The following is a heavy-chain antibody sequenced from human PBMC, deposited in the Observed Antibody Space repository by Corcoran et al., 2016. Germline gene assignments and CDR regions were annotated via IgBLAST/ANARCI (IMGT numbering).Heavy chain of an antibody. D-gene: IGHD3-3*01. Sequence: QVQLQQWGAGLLKPSETLSLTCAVSGGSFSGYYWSWIRQPPGKGLEWIGEINHSGSTNYNPSLKSRVTISVDTSKNQFSLKVNSVTAADTAVYNGAGAAAFGVVRGPHIVYYYGMDIWGQGTMVTVSS. V-gene: IGHV4-34*01. CDR3: AGAAAFGVVRGPHIVYYYGMDI. CDR1: GGSFSGYY. J-gene: IGHJ6*02. CDR2: INHSGST.